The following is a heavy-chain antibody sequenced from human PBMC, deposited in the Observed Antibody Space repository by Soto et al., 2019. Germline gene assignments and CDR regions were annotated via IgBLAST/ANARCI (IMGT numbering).Heavy chain of an antibody. V-gene: IGHV4-59*01. CDR3: ARGTYDSSGYYDY. CDR1: GGSISSYY. CDR2: IYYSGST. D-gene: IGHD3-22*01. J-gene: IGHJ4*02. Sequence: SETLSLTCTVSGGSISSYYWSWIRQPPGKGLEWIGYIYYSGSTNYNPSLKSRVTISVDTSKNQFSLKLSSVTAADTAVYYCARGTYDSSGYYDYWGQGTLVTVSS.